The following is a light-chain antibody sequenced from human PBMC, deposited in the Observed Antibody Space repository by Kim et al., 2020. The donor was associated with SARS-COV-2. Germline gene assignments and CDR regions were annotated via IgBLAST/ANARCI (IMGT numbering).Light chain of an antibody. CDR3: QQYDDWPPWT. Sequence: EILMTQSPATLSVSPGETATLSCRASQSVSTKVAWYQQKPGQAPRLLIYDASTRATDIPARFSGRGSGTDFTLTISSLQSEDLAVYHCQQYDDWPPWTFGQGTKVEIK. CDR2: DAS. J-gene: IGKJ1*01. CDR1: QSVSTK. V-gene: IGKV3-15*01.